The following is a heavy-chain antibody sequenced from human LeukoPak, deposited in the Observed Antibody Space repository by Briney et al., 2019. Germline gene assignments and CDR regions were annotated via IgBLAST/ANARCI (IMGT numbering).Heavy chain of an antibody. Sequence: PSQTLSLTCTVSGGSISSGDYYWSWIRQPPGKGLEWIGYIYYSGSTYYNPSLKRRVTISVDTSKNQFSLKLSSVTAADTAVYYCARDGYYGSGSPHYMDVWSKGTTVTVSS. CDR1: GGSISSGDYY. V-gene: IGHV4-30-4*08. CDR3: ARDGYYGSGSPHYMDV. J-gene: IGHJ6*03. CDR2: IYYSGST. D-gene: IGHD3-10*01.